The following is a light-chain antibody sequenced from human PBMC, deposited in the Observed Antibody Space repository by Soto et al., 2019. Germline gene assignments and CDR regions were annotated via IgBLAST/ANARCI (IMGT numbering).Light chain of an antibody. Sequence: IHMTHSPSTLSASLGDRVTITFRASQSIGGWLAWYQQKPGKAPKLLIYKASTLESGVPSNFSGSGSGTEFTLTISSLQPEDFATYYCQQYNSYPWTFGQGTKVDIK. CDR3: QQYNSYPWT. CDR2: KAS. CDR1: QSIGGW. J-gene: IGKJ1*01. V-gene: IGKV1-5*03.